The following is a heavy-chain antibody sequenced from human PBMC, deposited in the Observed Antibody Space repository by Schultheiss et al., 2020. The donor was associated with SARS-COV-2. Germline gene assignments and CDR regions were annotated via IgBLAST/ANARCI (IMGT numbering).Heavy chain of an antibody. Sequence: SQTLSLTCAVYGGSFSGYYWSWIRQPPGKGLEWIGEINHSGSTNYNPPLKSRVTISVATSKNQFSLKLSSVTAADTAVYYCARGRYSSSQFDYWGQGTLVTGSS. D-gene: IGHD6-13*01. CDR2: INHSGST. CDR3: ARGRYSSSQFDY. CDR1: GGSFSGYY. V-gene: IGHV4-34*01. J-gene: IGHJ4*02.